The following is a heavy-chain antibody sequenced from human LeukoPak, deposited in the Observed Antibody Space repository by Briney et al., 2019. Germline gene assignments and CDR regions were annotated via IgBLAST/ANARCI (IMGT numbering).Heavy chain of an antibody. J-gene: IGHJ4*02. CDR3: ARGDSSGYYPYYFDY. Sequence: GGSLRLSCAASGFTFSSYSMNWVRQAPGKGLEWVSSISSSSSYIYYADSVKGRFTISRDNAKNSLYLQMNSLRAEDTAVYYCARGDSSGYYPYYFDYWGQGTLGTVSS. CDR2: ISSSSSYI. CDR1: GFTFSSYS. V-gene: IGHV3-21*01. D-gene: IGHD3-22*01.